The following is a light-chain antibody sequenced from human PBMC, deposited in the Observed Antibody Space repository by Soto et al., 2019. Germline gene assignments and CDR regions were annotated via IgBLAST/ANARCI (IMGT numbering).Light chain of an antibody. CDR2: DIS. CDR1: QSVSSN. CDR3: QQYNDWPLT. V-gene: IGKV3D-15*01. Sequence: MTQSPSTLSASVGDRVTLTCRASQSVSSNLAWYQQKPGQAPSLLIYDISARATGIPTRFSGSGSGTESTLTISSLQSEDFAVYYCQQYNDWPLTFGGGTKV. J-gene: IGKJ4*01.